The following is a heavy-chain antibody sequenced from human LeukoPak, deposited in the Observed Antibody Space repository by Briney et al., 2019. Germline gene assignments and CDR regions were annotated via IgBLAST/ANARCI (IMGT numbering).Heavy chain of an antibody. Sequence: GASVKVSCKASGYTFTGYYMHWVRQAPGQGLEWMGWINPNSGGTNYAQKFQGRVTMTRDTSISTAYMELSRLRSDDTAAYYCARGLMVRGPRTRYYFDYWGQGTLVTVSS. J-gene: IGHJ4*02. D-gene: IGHD3-10*01. CDR3: ARGLMVRGPRTRYYFDY. CDR1: GYTFTGYY. V-gene: IGHV1-2*02. CDR2: INPNSGGT.